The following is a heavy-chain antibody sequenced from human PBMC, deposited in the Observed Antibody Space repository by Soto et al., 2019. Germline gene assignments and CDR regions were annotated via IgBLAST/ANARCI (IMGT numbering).Heavy chain of an antibody. J-gene: IGHJ4*02. CDR3: AKRGRGAVAYDY. V-gene: IGHV3-23*01. D-gene: IGHD3-16*01. CDR1: GFTFSNYD. Sequence: EVQLLESGGGLVQPGGSLRLSCAASGFTFSNYDMSWVRQAPGQGLEWVSVISGSGGRTYSADSGKGRFTISRDNSKNTLYLQMNSLRAEDTAVYYCAKRGRGAVAYDYWGQGTLVTVSS. CDR2: ISGSGGRT.